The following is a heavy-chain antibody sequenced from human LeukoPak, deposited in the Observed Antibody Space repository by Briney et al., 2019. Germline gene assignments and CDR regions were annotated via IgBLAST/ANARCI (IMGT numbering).Heavy chain of an antibody. D-gene: IGHD3-10*01. J-gene: IGHJ4*02. CDR2: ISGSGGST. CDR1: GFTLFSYS. V-gene: IGHV3-23*01. Sequence: GGAPRLSFAAPGFTLFSYSLRWGRPAPGEGVGWGSAISGSGGSTYYADSVKGRFTISRDNSKNTLYLQMNSLRAEDTAVYYCAKDGYGSGTQPGDYWGQGTLVTVSS. CDR3: AKDGYGSGTQPGDY.